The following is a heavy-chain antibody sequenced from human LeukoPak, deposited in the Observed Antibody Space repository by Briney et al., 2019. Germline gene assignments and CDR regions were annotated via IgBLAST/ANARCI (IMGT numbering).Heavy chain of an antibody. D-gene: IGHD5-18*01. V-gene: IGHV3-23*01. Sequence: GGSLRLSCAASGFTFTTYDMTWVRQAPGKGLEWVSGISGSGRTTNYADSVRGRFTISRDNSKNMLYLQMNNLRPEDTAVYHCAKDADTATIIYWYFDLWGRGTLVTVSS. CDR3: AKDADTATIIYWYFDL. CDR1: GFTFTTYD. CDR2: ISGSGRTT. J-gene: IGHJ2*01.